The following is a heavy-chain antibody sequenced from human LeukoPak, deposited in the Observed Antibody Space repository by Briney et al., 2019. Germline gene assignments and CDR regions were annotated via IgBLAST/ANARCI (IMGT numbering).Heavy chain of an antibody. J-gene: IGHJ6*02. CDR2: INHNGNVN. CDR3: ARGGGLDV. V-gene: IGHV3-7*03. D-gene: IGHD3-16*01. CDR1: GFTFSSYW. Sequence: GSLSLSCAASGFTFSSYWMNWARQAPGKGLEWVASINHNGNVNYYVDSVKGRFTISRDNAKNSLYLQMSNLRAEDTAVYFCARGGGLDVWGQGATVTVSS.